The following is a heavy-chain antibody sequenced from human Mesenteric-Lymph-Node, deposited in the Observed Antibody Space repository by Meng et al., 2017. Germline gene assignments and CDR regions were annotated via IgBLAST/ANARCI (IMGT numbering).Heavy chain of an antibody. D-gene: IGHD4-11*01. Sequence: QIQLVASGAEVKEPGASVKVSCKAAGYTFTSNGIGWVRQAPGQGLEWMGWISGYNGDTNYAQKFQGRVSMTTDTSTSTAYMELRSLISDDTAVYYCAKDYYSDYVYDYWGQGTLVTVSS. CDR1: GYTFTSNG. CDR2: ISGYNGDT. J-gene: IGHJ4*02. V-gene: IGHV1-18*01. CDR3: AKDYYSDYVYDY.